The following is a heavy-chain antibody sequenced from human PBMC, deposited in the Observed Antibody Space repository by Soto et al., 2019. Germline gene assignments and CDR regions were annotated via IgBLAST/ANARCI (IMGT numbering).Heavy chain of an antibody. V-gene: IGHV4-34*01. CDR2: MSHSGGT. D-gene: IGHD1-1*01. J-gene: IGHJ3*02. Sequence: QVQLQQWGAGLLKPSETLSLTCAVYGGFVSSGSYYWSWIRQPPGKGLEWIGGMSHSGGTHFNPSLKSRVTISVDTSKNQFPLKMSTVTAADTALYYCARVERGTATTVVDAFDIWGPGTMVTVSS. CDR3: ARVERGTATTVVDAFDI. CDR1: GGFVSSGSYY.